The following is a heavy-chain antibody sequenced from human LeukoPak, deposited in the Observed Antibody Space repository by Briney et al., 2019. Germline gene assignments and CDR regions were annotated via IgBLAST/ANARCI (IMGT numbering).Heavy chain of an antibody. D-gene: IGHD6-13*01. CDR2: IYYSGST. V-gene: IGHV4-59*01. Sequence: PSETLSLTCTVSGGSISSYYWSWIRRPPGKGLEWIGYIYYSGSTNYNPSLKSRVTISVDTSKNQFSLKLSSVTAADTAVYYCARDYSASSPGGYWGQGTLVTVSS. J-gene: IGHJ4*02. CDR3: ARDYSASSPGGY. CDR1: GGSISSYY.